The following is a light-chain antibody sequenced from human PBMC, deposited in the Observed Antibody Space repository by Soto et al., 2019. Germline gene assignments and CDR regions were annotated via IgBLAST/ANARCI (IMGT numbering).Light chain of an antibody. CDR2: GAS. J-gene: IGKJ4*01. CDR3: QQYNNWPPLT. CDR1: QSVSIN. V-gene: IGKV3-15*01. Sequence: EIVMTQSPATLSVSPGERATLSCRASQSVSINLAWYQQKPGQAPRLLIYGASTRATGIPARFSGSGSGTEFTLTISSLQSEDFAVYYCQQYNNWPPLTFGGGTKVVIK.